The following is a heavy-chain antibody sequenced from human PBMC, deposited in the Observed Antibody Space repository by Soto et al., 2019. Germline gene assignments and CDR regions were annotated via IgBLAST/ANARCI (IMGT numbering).Heavy chain of an antibody. V-gene: IGHV3-73*01. CDR2: IRSKANSYAT. D-gene: IGHD3-22*01. CDR1: GFTFSGSA. J-gene: IGHJ4*02. CDR3: TRSYTYYYDSSGYYKDY. Sequence: PGGSLRLSCAASGFTFSGSAMHWVRQASGKGVEWVGRIRSKANSYATAYAASVKGRFTISRDDSKNTAYLQMNSLKTEDTAVYYCTRSYTYYYDSSGYYKDYWGQGTLVTVSS.